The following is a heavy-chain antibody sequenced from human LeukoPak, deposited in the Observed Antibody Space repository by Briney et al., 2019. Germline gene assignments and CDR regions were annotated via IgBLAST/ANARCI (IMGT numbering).Heavy chain of an antibody. D-gene: IGHD3-16*02. J-gene: IGHJ5*02. CDR3: ARGGSYRSNWFDP. Sequence: GSLRLSCAASGFTFSSYWMSWIRQPPGKGLEWIGEINHSGGTNYNPSLKSRVTISVDTSKNQFSLKLSSVTAADTAVYYCARGGSYRSNWFDPWGQGTLVTVSS. CDR2: INHSGGT. V-gene: IGHV4-34*01. CDR1: GFTFSSYW.